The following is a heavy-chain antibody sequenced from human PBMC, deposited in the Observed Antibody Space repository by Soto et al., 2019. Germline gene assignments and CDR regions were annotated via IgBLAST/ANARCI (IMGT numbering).Heavy chain of an antibody. Sequence: GESLKISYQSSGYTFTNYWIVWVRQMPGKGLEWMGIIYPSDSTVKYSPSVQGQVTMSVDKSISTAYLQWSSLKPSDAAVYYCARGNVANYFEPWGQGTLVTVSS. D-gene: IGHD1-7*01. J-gene: IGHJ5*02. CDR3: ARGNVANYFEP. CDR1: GYTFTNYW. CDR2: IYPSDSTV. V-gene: IGHV5-51*01.